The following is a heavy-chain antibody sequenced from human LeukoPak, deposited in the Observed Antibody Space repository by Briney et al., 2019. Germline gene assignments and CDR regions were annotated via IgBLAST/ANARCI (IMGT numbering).Heavy chain of an antibody. CDR3: ARVFNGFPGAFDI. D-gene: IGHD2-8*01. J-gene: IGHJ3*02. V-gene: IGHV3-21*01. Sequence: KPGGSLRLSCAASGFTFSNAWMNWVRQAPGKGLEWVSSISSSSSYIYYADSVKGRFTISRDNAKNSLYLQMNSLRAEDTAVYYCARVFNGFPGAFDIWGQGTMVTVSS. CDR1: GFTFSNAW. CDR2: ISSSSSYI.